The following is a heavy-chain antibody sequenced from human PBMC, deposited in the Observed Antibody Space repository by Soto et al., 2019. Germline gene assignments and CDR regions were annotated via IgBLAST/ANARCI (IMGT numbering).Heavy chain of an antibody. CDR1: GLLVSNNY. CDR2: IKQDGSEK. Sequence: PGGSLRLSCAASGLLVSNNYMSWVRQAPGKGLEWVANIKQDGSEKYYVDSVKGRFTISRDNAKNSLYLQMNSLRAEDTAVYYCARESAIAALDYWGQGTLVTVSS. J-gene: IGHJ4*02. V-gene: IGHV3-7*03. D-gene: IGHD6-6*01. CDR3: ARESAIAALDY.